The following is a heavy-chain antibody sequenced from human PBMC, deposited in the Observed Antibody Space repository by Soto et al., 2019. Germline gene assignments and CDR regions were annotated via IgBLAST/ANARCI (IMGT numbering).Heavy chain of an antibody. CDR2: IIPIFGTA. D-gene: IGHD6-19*01. J-gene: IGHJ4*02. CDR1: GGTFSSYA. Sequence: ASVKVSCKASGGTFSSYAISWVRQAPGQGLEWMGGIIPIFGTANYAQKFQGRVTITADESTSTAYMELSSLRSEDTAVYYCARSSRMIPAKYSSGWYVVDYWGQGTLVTVSS. V-gene: IGHV1-69*13. CDR3: ARSSRMIPAKYSSGWYVVDY.